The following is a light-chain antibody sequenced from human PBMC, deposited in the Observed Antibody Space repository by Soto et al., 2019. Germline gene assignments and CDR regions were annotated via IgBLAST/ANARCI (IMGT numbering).Light chain of an antibody. CDR1: QSVSSNY. V-gene: IGKV3-20*01. Sequence: EIVLTQSPGTLSLSPGERATLSCRACQSVSSNYLAWYQQSPGQAPRLLIYGASSRATGIPDRFSGSGSGTDFTLTISRLEPEDFAVYYCQQYGSSPPLTFGGGTKVDIK. CDR2: GAS. J-gene: IGKJ4*01. CDR3: QQYGSSPPLT.